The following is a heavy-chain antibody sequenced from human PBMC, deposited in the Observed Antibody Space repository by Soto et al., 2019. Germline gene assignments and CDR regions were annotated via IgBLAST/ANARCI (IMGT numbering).Heavy chain of an antibody. J-gene: IGHJ3*02. Sequence: SETLSLTCTVSGGSISSYYWSWIRQPPGKGLEWIGYIYYSGSTNYNPSLKSRVTISVDTSKNQFSLKLSSVTAADTAVYYCARETYADAFDIWRQRTMVTVSS. V-gene: IGHV4-59*01. CDR2: IYYSGST. CDR1: GGSISSYY. CDR3: ARETYADAFDI. D-gene: IGHD2-2*01.